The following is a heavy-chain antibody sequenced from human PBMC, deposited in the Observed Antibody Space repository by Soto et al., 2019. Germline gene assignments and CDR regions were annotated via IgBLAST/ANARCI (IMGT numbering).Heavy chain of an antibody. Sequence: QIQLVQAGAEVKKPGASVKVSCRASGYTFTNSGISWVRQAPGQGLEWMGWINTYNCNTHYTQKLQGRVTKTTDTSTRTAYMELRSLRSADTAWYYCARDPMTGYLQFDYWGQGTLVTVSS. CDR2: INTYNCNT. CDR1: GYTFTNSG. J-gene: IGHJ4*02. D-gene: IGHD3-9*01. V-gene: IGHV1-18*01. CDR3: ARDPMTGYLQFDY.